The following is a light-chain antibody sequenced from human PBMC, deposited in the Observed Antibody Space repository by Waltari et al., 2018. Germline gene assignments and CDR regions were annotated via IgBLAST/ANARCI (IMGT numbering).Light chain of an antibody. V-gene: IGLV1-40*01. Sequence: QSVLTQPPSVSGAPGQRVTISCTGRSPNIGSGFGVHWYQQFPGSAPRLVIFDNNIRPSGVPDRFSGSKSGTSASLTITGLQAEDEADYYCQSYDSGREVFGGGTKLTV. CDR2: DNN. CDR3: QSYDSGREV. CDR1: SPNIGSGFG. J-gene: IGLJ3*02.